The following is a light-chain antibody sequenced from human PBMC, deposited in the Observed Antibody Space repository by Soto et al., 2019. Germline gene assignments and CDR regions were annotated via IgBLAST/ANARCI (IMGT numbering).Light chain of an antibody. CDR2: EVT. V-gene: IGLV2-14*01. Sequence: QSALTQPASVSGSPGQSITISCTGTSSDVGGYNFVSWYQQHPGKAPKLMIYEVTNRPSGVSTRFSGSRSGNTASLTISGLQAEDEADYYCSSYTSNRSPVVFGGGTQLTVL. J-gene: IGLJ2*01. CDR1: SSDVGGYNF. CDR3: SSYTSNRSPVV.